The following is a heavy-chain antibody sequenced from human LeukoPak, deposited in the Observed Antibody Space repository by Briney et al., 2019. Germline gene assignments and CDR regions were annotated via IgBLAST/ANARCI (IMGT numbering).Heavy chain of an antibody. CDR2: ISWNSGSI. CDR3: AKDMSPSTSEAFDI. V-gene: IGHV3-9*03. CDR1: GFTFDDYA. Sequence: GGSLRLSCAASGFTFDDYAMHWVRQAPGKGLEWVSGISWNSGSIGYADSVKGGFTISRDNAKNSLYLQMNSLRAEDMALYYCAKDMSPSTSEAFDIWGQGTMVTVSS. J-gene: IGHJ3*02. D-gene: IGHD5/OR15-5a*01.